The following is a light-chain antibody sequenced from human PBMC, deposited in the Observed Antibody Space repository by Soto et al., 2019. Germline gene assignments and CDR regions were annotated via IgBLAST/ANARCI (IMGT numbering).Light chain of an antibody. CDR3: SSYAGNSRYV. CDR2: EVS. CDR1: SSDLGNHNF. Sequence: QSALTQPPSASGSPGQSVSISCTGSSSDLGNHNFVSWYQQYPGKAPKLMIFEVSKRPSGVPDRFSASKSGNTASLTVSGLQAEDEADYYCSSYAGNSRYVFGTGTKVTVL. J-gene: IGLJ1*01. V-gene: IGLV2-8*01.